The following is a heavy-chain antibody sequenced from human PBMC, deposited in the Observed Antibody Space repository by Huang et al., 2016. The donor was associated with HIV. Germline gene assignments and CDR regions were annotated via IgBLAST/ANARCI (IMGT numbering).Heavy chain of an antibody. CDR2: SDPEEGET. D-gene: IGHD2-21*02. Sequence: QVQLVQSGAEVRKPGASVQVSCKVSGYILTELAMHWVRQSPGKGLEWIGGSDPEEGETMYAGKVQGRVTMTEDTSTDTAYLELSGRTSDDTAVYYCATHSGGDSYAPYYWGQGTLVTVSS. CDR1: GYILTELA. V-gene: IGHV1-24*01. J-gene: IGHJ4*02. CDR3: ATHSGGDSYAPYY.